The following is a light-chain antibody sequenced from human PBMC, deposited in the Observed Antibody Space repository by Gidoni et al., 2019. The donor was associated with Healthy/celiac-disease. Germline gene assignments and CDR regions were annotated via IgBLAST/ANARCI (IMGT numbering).Light chain of an antibody. CDR2: DNN. J-gene: IGLJ3*02. V-gene: IGLV1-51*01. CDR1: SSHIGNNY. Sequence: QSVLTQPPSVSAAPGQKVTISCSGSSSHIGNNYVSWYQQLPGTAPKLLIYDNNKRPSGIPDRFSGSKSGTSATLGITGLQTGDEADYYCGTWYSSLSAGGVFGGGTKLTVL. CDR3: GTWYSSLSAGGV.